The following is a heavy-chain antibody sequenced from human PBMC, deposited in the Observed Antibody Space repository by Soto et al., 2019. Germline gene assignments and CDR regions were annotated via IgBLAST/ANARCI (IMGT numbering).Heavy chain of an antibody. D-gene: IGHD2-15*01. Sequence: SETLSLTCSVSGVSITSYYWSWIRQSAGGGLEWMGRINTDGLSTYSPSFKSRLTMSLDTSKNQVSLRLISVTAADTAVYFCARVPVAVAATQDYYGLDVSGQGTRLTVCS. CDR2: INTDGLS. J-gene: IGHJ6*02. CDR3: ARVPVAVAATQDYYGLDV. CDR1: GVSITSYY. V-gene: IGHV4-4*07.